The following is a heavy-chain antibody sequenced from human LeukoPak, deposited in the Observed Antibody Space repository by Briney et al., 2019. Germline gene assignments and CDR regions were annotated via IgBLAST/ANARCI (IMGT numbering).Heavy chain of an antibody. D-gene: IGHD6-13*01. CDR1: GGSISSYY. J-gene: IGHJ1*01. CDR3: ARPPGYSSSWYRAEYFQH. Sequence: SETLSLTCTVSGGSISSYYWSWIRQPPGKGLEWIGYIYYSGSTNYNPSLKSRVTISVDTSKNQFSLKLSSVTAADTAVYYCARPPGYSSSWYRAEYFQHWGQGTLVTVSS. CDR2: IYYSGST. V-gene: IGHV4-59*08.